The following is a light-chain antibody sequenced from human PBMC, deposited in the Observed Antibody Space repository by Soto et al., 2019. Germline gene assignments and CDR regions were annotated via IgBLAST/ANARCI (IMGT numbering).Light chain of an antibody. J-gene: IGKJ2*01. V-gene: IGKV1-39*01. CDR1: QSISSY. Sequence: DIQMTQSPSSLSASVGDRVTITCRASQSISSYLNWYQQKPGKAPKLLIYAASRLQSGVPSRFSVSGSGTDFTLTISSLQPEDFATYYCQQSYSTLYTFGQGTKLEIK. CDR3: QQSYSTLYT. CDR2: AAS.